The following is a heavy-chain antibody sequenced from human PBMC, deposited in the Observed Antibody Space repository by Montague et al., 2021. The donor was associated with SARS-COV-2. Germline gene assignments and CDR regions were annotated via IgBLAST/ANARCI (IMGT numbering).Heavy chain of an antibody. J-gene: IGHJ4*02. Sequence: WSWIRQPAGKGLEWIGRIYTSGTTDYSFSLKSRVTISVDTSKNQFSLKLTSVTAADTAVYYCARAHSGSWAHLDNWGQGSLVTVSS. D-gene: IGHD5-12*01. V-gene: IGHV4-61*02. CDR2: IYTSGTT. CDR3: ARAHSGSWAHLDN.